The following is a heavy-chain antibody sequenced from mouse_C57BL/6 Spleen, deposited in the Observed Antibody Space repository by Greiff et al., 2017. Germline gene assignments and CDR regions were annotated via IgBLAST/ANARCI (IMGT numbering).Heavy chain of an antibody. CDR1: GYTFTSYW. Sequence: VQLQQPGAELVRPGSSVKLSCKASGYTFTSYWMDWVKQRPGQGLEWIGNIYPSDSETHYNQKFKDKATLTVDKSSSTAYMQLSSLTSEDSAVYYCAGGGYGNHGGFAYWGQGTLVTVSA. J-gene: IGHJ3*01. V-gene: IGHV1-61*01. CDR3: AGGGYGNHGGFAY. CDR2: IYPSDSET. D-gene: IGHD2-10*02.